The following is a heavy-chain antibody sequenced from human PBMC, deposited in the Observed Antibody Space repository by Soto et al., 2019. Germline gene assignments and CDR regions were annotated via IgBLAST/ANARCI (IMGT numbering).Heavy chain of an antibody. CDR1: GFTFSGYA. D-gene: IGHD3-9*01. Sequence: LRLSCAASGFTFSGYAMSWVRQAPGKGLEWVSAISGSGGSTYYADSVKGRFTISRDNSKNTLYLQMNSLRAEDTAVYYCAKSRTTGPLNWFDPWGQGTLVTVSS. J-gene: IGHJ5*02. V-gene: IGHV3-23*01. CDR3: AKSRTTGPLNWFDP. CDR2: ISGSGGST.